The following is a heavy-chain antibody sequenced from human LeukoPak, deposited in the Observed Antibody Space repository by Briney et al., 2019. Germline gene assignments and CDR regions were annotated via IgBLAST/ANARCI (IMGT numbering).Heavy chain of an antibody. D-gene: IGHD3-16*02. CDR2: INHSGST. Sequence: SETLSLTCAVYGGAFSGYYWSWIRQPPGKGLEWIGEINHSGSTNYNPSPKSRVTISVDTSKNQFSLKLSSVTAADTAVYYCALSVFRYYYGMDVWGQGTTVTVSS. CDR1: GGAFSGYY. V-gene: IGHV4-34*01. J-gene: IGHJ6*02. CDR3: ALSVFRYYYGMDV.